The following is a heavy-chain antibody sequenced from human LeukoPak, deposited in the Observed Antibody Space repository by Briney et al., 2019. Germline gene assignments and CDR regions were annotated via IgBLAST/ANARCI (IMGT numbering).Heavy chain of an antibody. CDR1: GFTVSSNY. D-gene: IGHD3-10*01. CDR3: ATAGSSELLWDYAMDV. CDR2: SYAGYST. V-gene: IGHV3-53*04. J-gene: IGHJ6*02. Sequence: GGSLRLSCAASGFTVSSNYMSWVRQAPGKGGEWVSLSYAGYSTHYADAVKGRFAISRHNSKNTLHLQMNSLRVEDTAVYYCATAGSSELLWDYAMDVWGQGTTVTVSS.